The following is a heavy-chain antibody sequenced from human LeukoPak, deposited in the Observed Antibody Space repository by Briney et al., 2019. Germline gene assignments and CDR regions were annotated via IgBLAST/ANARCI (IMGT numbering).Heavy chain of an antibody. Sequence: SETLSLTCTVSGGSISSYYWSWTRQPPGKGLEWVGYIYYNGITNYNPSLESRVTISVDTSKNQFSLKLSSVTAADTAVYYCTRHDAVPVIGHGMVVWGQGTTVTVSS. J-gene: IGHJ6*02. CDR2: IYYNGIT. CDR1: GGSISSYY. D-gene: IGHD3-16*02. V-gene: IGHV4-59*08. CDR3: TRHDAVPVIGHGMVV.